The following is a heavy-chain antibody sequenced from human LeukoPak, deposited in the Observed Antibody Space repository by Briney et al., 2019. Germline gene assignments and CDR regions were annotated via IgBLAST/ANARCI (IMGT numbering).Heavy chain of an antibody. CDR1: GFTFSTYW. Sequence: TGGSLRLSCAASGFTFSTYWMSWVRQAPGKGLEWVAVISDDGRHKNYADSVKGRFTISRDNSNNTLYLQMNSLRVEDTGVYYCAKDRETTASGTFDYWGQGTLVTVSS. D-gene: IGHD6-13*01. CDR3: AKDRETTASGTFDY. J-gene: IGHJ4*02. CDR2: ISDDGRHK. V-gene: IGHV3-30*18.